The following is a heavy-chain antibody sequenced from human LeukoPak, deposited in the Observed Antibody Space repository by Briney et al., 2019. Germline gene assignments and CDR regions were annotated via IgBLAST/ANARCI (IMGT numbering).Heavy chain of an antibody. CDR1: GYTFTSYY. Sequence: ASVKVSCKASGYTFTSYYMHWVRQAPGQGLEWMGIINPSGGSTSYAQKFQDRVTMTTDTSTNTAYMELRSLRSDDTATYYCATGYPKRRPSDMLTVPLFDYWGQGSLVIVSS. CDR2: INPSGGST. D-gene: IGHD3-9*01. V-gene: IGHV1-46*01. J-gene: IGHJ4*02. CDR3: ATGYPKRRPSDMLTVPLFDY.